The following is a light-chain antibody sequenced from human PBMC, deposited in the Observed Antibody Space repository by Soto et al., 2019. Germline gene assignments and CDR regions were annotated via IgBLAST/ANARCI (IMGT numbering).Light chain of an antibody. CDR2: GSN. Sequence: QPVLTQPPSASGTPGQRVTISCSGSSSNIGGNIVNWYQQLPGTAPKLLIYGSNRRPSGVPDRFSGSKSGTSASLAISGLQSEDEADYYCAAWDDSLNGVVFGGGTKLTVL. V-gene: IGLV1-44*01. J-gene: IGLJ2*01. CDR1: SSNIGGNI. CDR3: AAWDDSLNGVV.